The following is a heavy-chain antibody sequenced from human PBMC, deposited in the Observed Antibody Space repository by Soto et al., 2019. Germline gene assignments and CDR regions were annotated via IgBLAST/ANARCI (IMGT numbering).Heavy chain of an antibody. J-gene: IGHJ4*02. Sequence: LRISCADSGFTVSSNYMSWVRQAPGKGLEWVSLIYSGGSTYYADSVKGRFTISRDNSEKTLYLQMNSLRAEDTAVYYCARGGMATNFDYWGQGTLVTVSS. CDR2: IYSGGST. CDR3: ARGGMATNFDY. D-gene: IGHD5-12*01. V-gene: IGHV3-53*01. CDR1: GFTVSSNY.